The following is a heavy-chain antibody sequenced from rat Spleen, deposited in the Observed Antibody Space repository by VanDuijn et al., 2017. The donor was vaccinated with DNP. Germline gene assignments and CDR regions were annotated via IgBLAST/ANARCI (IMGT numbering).Heavy chain of an antibody. Sequence: EVQLVESGGGLVQPGRSLKLSCAGSGFTFSDYNLAWVRQAPKKGLEWVAYIGSDGYAPYYPDSVKGRFTISRDNAENTGYLQMSSLRSEDTATYYCASWAPIAPLSTSNYWGQGVMVTVSS. V-gene: IGHV5-7*01. J-gene: IGHJ2*01. CDR2: IGSDGYAP. D-gene: IGHD1-2*01. CDR1: GFTFSDYN. CDR3: ASWAPIAPLSTSNY.